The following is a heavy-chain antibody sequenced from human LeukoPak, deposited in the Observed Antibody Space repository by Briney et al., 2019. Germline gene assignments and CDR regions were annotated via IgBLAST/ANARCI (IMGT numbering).Heavy chain of an antibody. CDR1: GGSISSYY. CDR2: IYYSGST. J-gene: IGHJ5*02. Sequence: SETLSLTCTVSGGSISSYYWSWIRQPPGKGLEWIGYIYYSGSTNYNPSLKSRVTISVDTSKNQFSLKLSSVTAADTAVYYCARDGSAYCGGDCYSEGDWFDPWGQGTLVTVSS. D-gene: IGHD2-21*02. V-gene: IGHV4-59*12. CDR3: ARDGSAYCGGDCYSEGDWFDP.